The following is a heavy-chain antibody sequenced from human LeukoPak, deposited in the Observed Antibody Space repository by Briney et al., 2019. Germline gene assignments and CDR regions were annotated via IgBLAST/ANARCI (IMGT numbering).Heavy chain of an antibody. V-gene: IGHV3-30*18. J-gene: IGHJ6*02. Sequence: PGGSLRLSCTASGFTFNIYGMHWVRQAPGKGLEWVAVISYDGTNKYYADSVKGRFTISRDNSKNTLYLQMNSLRADDTAVYYCAKDRGVVTPYGMDVWGQGTTVTVSS. CDR1: GFTFNIYG. CDR2: ISYDGTNK. D-gene: IGHD2-21*02. CDR3: AKDRGVVTPYGMDV.